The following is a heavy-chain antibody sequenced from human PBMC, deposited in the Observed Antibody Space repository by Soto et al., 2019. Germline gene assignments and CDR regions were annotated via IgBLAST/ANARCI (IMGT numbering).Heavy chain of an antibody. CDR3: ARVRRTAMVPGAFDI. CDR1: GYAFTGYY. V-gene: IGHV1-2*02. D-gene: IGHD5-18*01. CDR2: INPNSGGT. Sequence: ASVKVSCKASGYAFTGYYMHWVRQAPGQGLEWMGWINPNSGGTNYAQKFQGRVTMTRDTSISTAYMELSRLRSDDTAVYYCARVRRTAMVPGAFDIRGQGTMVTVSS. J-gene: IGHJ3*02.